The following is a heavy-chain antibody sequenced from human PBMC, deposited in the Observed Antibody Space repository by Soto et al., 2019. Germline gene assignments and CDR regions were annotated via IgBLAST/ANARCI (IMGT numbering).Heavy chain of an antibody. CDR3: GRGDMRNLLAFPTQRSFDIVSSGM. V-gene: IGHV4-59*01. J-gene: IGHJ6*01. D-gene: IGHD3-3*01. Sequence: SEKLSLPYTVSGGSISSYDWIWIRQPPGKGLKWIGYIYYSGSTNYNPSLKSRVTISVDTSKNQFSLKLSSVTAADTAVYYCGRGDMRNLLAFPTQRSFDIVSSGM. CDR2: IYYSGST. CDR1: GGSISSYD.